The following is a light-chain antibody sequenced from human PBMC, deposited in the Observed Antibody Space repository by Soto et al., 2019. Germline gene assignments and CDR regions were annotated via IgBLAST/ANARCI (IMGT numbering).Light chain of an antibody. Sequence: EIVMTQSPATLSVSPGERATLSCRASQSVSSNLAWYQQKPGQAPRLLIYGASTRATGIPARFSGSGSGTEFTLTISSLQSEDFAVYSCQQYNNWNPCNFGQGTKLEIK. CDR3: QQYNNWNPCN. CDR1: QSVSSN. V-gene: IGKV3-15*01. CDR2: GAS. J-gene: IGKJ2*02.